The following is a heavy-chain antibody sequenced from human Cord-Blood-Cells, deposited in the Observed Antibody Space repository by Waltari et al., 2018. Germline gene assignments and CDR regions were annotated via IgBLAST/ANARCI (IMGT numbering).Heavy chain of an antibody. CDR2: IKSKTDGGTT. CDR1: GFTFSNAW. D-gene: IGHD6-13*01. V-gene: IGHV3-15*01. Sequence: VKPGGSRRLSCAASGFTFSNAWMSWVRQAPGKGLEWVGRIKSKTDGGTTDYAAPVKGRFTISRDDSKNTLYLQMNSLKTEDTAVYYCTTDVEAAAGPYYNDYWGQGTLVTVSS. CDR3: TTDVEAAAGPYYNDY. J-gene: IGHJ4*02.